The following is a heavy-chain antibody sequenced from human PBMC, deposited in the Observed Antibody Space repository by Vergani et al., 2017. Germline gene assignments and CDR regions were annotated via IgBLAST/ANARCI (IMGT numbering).Heavy chain of an antibody. J-gene: IGHJ4*02. V-gene: IGHV3-30*02. CDR2: IRSDESRR. D-gene: IGHD2-15*01. CDR1: GFTFNRYG. CDR3: AKEGGGYCSGGTCYPEY. Sequence: QVQLVESGGGVVQPGGSLRLSCAASGFTFNRYGMHWVRQAPGKGLEWVASIRSDESRRYYGDSMESPFTISRDNSKNTLYLQMKSLRPEDTAVYYCAKEGGGYCSGGTCYPEYWGQGTLVIVSS.